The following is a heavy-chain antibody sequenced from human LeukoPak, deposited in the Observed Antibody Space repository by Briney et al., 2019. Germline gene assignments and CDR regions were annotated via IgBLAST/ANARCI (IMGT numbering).Heavy chain of an antibody. CDR3: ARDVRPDY. J-gene: IGHJ4*02. CDR2: ISFDGSNE. Sequence: GGSLRLSCAASGFSFSTYAMHWVRQTPGKGLEWVAVISFDGSNEYYADSVKGRFTISRDNSKNTLSLQMNSLRPEDTSVYYCARDVRPDYWGQGTLVTVST. CDR1: GFSFSTYA. D-gene: IGHD6-6*01. V-gene: IGHV3-30-3*01.